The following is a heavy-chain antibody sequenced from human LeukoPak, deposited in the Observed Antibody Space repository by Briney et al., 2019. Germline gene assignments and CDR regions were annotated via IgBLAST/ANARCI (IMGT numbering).Heavy chain of an antibody. D-gene: IGHD3-3*01. J-gene: IGHJ4*02. V-gene: IGHV3-23*01. Sequence: GGSLRLSCAASGFTFSSYDMSWVRQAPGRGLEWVSTISGGGDTTYYADSVKGRFTISRDNSKNTLHLQMNSLRAEDTAVYYCAKDASYYDFWSGYSQSSFDYWGQGTLVTASS. CDR2: ISGGGDTT. CDR1: GFTFSSYD. CDR3: AKDASYYDFWSGYSQSSFDY.